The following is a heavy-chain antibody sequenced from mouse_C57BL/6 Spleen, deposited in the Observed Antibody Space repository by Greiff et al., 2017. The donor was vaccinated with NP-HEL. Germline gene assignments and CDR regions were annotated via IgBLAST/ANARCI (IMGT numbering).Heavy chain of an antibody. J-gene: IGHJ3*01. D-gene: IGHD2-5*01. CDR3: ARSIDSNSWFAY. V-gene: IGHV1-69*01. CDR1: GYTFTSYW. CDR2: IDPSDSYT. Sequence: VQLQQSGAELVMPGASVKLSCKASGYTFTSYWMHWVKQRPGQGLEWIGEIDPSDSYTNYNQKFKGKSTLTVDKSSSTAYMQLSSLTSEDSAVYYCARSIDSNSWFAYWGQGTLVTVSA.